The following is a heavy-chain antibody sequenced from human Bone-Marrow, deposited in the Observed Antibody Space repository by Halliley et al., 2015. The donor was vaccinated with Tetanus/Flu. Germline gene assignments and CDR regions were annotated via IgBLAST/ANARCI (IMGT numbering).Heavy chain of an antibody. CDR3: ARDRGRNGPGTPRMDV. D-gene: IGHD3-10*01. CDR2: ISSKSSYI. V-gene: IGHV3-21*01. Sequence: SSISSKSSYIHYGDSVKGRFVTSRDNAKNLLYLQLNGLRDDDSGLYYCARDRGRNGPGTPRMDVWGQGTTVTVSS. J-gene: IGHJ6*02.